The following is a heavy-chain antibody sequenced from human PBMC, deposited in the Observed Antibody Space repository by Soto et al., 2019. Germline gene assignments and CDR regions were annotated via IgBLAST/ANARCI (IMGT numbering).Heavy chain of an antibody. CDR2: IYSSGST. J-gene: IGHJ5*02. D-gene: IGHD3-3*01. CDR1: GGTISGYY. Sequence: SETLSLTCTVTGGTISGYYWTWIRQSAGGGLEWIGRIYSSGSTNYNPSLKSRVTISLDTSMNHFSLRLSSVTAADAAVYYCARGQRFSDWFDPWGQGTLVTVSS. CDR3: ARGQRFSDWFDP. V-gene: IGHV4-4*07.